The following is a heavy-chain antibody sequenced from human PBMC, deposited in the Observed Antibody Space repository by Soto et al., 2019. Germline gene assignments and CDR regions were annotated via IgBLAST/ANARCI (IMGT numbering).Heavy chain of an antibody. CDR3: ARSLLDEYSSSWRSAYYGMDV. CDR1: GFTFSAYY. D-gene: IGHD6-13*01. CDR2: INPNSGGT. J-gene: IGHJ6*02. V-gene: IGHV1-2*02. Sequence: QVQLVQSGAELKKPGASVKVSCKASGFTFSAYYIYWVRQAPGHGLEWIGWINPNSGGTNNAQKLQGRVTMTRDTSTSTVYMELRALIPDDTAVYYCARSLLDEYSSSWRSAYYGMDVWGQGTMVTVSS.